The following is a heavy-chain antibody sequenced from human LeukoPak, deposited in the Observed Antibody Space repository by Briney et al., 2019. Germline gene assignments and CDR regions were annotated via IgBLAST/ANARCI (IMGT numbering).Heavy chain of an antibody. Sequence: SVKVSCKASGGTFSSYAISWVRQAPGQGLEWMGGITPIFGTANYPQKFQGRVTITTDESTSTAYMELSSLRSEDTAVYYCARGPADSYYFDYWGQGTLVTVSS. CDR3: ARGPADSYYFDY. CDR1: GGTFSSYA. J-gene: IGHJ4*02. V-gene: IGHV1-69*05. D-gene: IGHD4-11*01. CDR2: ITPIFGTA.